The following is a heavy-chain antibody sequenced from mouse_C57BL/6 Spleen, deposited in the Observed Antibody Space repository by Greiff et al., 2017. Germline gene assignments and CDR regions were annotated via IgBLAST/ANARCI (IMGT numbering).Heavy chain of an antibody. Sequence: VKLVESGPGLVQPSQSLSITCTVSGFSLTSYGVHWVRQSPGKGLEWLGVIWSGGSTDYNAAFISRLSISKDNSKSQVFFKMNSLQADDTAIYYCASTTVVARGFAYWGQGTLVTVSA. D-gene: IGHD1-1*01. V-gene: IGHV2-2*01. CDR3: ASTTVVARGFAY. CDR2: IWSGGST. CDR1: GFSLTSYG. J-gene: IGHJ3*01.